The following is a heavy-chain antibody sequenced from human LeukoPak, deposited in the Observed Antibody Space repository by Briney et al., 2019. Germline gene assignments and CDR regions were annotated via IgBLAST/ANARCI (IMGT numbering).Heavy chain of an antibody. D-gene: IGHD2-2*02. CDR2: INHSGST. J-gene: IGHJ6*03. Sequence: SETLSLTCAVYGGSFSGYYWSWIRQPPGKRLEWIGEINHSGSTNYNPSLKSRVTISVDTSKNQFSLKLSSVTAADTAVYYCARLGYTYYYYMDDWGKGTTVTVSS. CDR1: GGSFSGYY. CDR3: ARLGYTYYYYMDD. V-gene: IGHV4-34*01.